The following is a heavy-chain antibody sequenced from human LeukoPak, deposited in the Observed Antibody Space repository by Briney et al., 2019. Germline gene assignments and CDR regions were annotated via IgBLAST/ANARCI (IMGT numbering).Heavy chain of an antibody. CDR2: ISGSAGST. CDR3: AKDPHRSSWYRFDY. J-gene: IGHJ4*02. D-gene: IGHD6-13*01. CDR1: GFTFSNHA. V-gene: IGHV3-23*01. Sequence: PGGSLRLSCAASGFTFSNHAITWVRQAPGKGLEWVSTISGSAGSTFYADSVKGRFTISRDNSKNTLYLQMNSLRAEDTAVYYCAKDPHRSSWYRFDYWGQGTLVTVSS.